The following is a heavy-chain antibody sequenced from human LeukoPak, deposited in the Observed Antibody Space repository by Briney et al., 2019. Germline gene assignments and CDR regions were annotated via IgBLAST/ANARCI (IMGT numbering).Heavy chain of an antibody. Sequence: GASVKVSCKASGYTFTSYGISWVRQAPGQGLEWMGWISAYNGNTNYAQKLQGRVTMTTDTSTSTAYMELRSLRSEDTAVYYCATAGAPADYYYGMDVWGQGTTVTVSS. V-gene: IGHV1-18*01. J-gene: IGHJ6*02. CDR3: ATAGAPADYYYGMDV. CDR2: ISAYNGNT. D-gene: IGHD1-26*01. CDR1: GYTFTSYG.